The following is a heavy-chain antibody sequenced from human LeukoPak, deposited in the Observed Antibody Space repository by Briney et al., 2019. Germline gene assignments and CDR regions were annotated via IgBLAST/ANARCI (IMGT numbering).Heavy chain of an antibody. CDR2: IYYSGST. D-gene: IGHD6-13*01. CDR3: ARQSWGIAYFDY. Sequence: SETLSLTCTVSGGSISSSSYYWGWIRQPPGKGLEWIGSIYYSGSTYYNPSLKSRVTIFVDTSKNHFSLNLRSVTAADTAVYYCARQSWGIAYFDYWGQGTLVTVSS. V-gene: IGHV4-39*01. CDR1: GGSISSSSYY. J-gene: IGHJ4*02.